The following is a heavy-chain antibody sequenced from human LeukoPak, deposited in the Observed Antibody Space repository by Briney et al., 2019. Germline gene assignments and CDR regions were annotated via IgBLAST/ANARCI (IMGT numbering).Heavy chain of an antibody. Sequence: GGSLRLSCAASGFTFSSYSMNWVRQAPGKGLEWVSYITYNSGTIYYADSVKGRFTISRDNSKSTLFLQMNSLRAEDSAIYYCATYRQVLLPFESWGQGTLVTVSS. CDR3: ATYRQVLLPFES. J-gene: IGHJ4*02. D-gene: IGHD5-18*01. CDR2: ITYNSGTI. CDR1: GFTFSSYS. V-gene: IGHV3-48*01.